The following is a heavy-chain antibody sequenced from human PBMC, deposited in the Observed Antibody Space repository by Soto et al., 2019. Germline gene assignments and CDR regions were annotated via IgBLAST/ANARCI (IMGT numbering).Heavy chain of an antibody. CDR3: ASLPATSDFDY. V-gene: IGHV4-4*02. CDR1: GGSISSSNW. D-gene: IGHD2-2*01. J-gene: IGHJ4*02. Sequence: QVQLQESGPGLVKPSGTLSLTCAVSGGSISSSNWWSWVRQPPGKGLEWIGEIYHRGSTNYNPSLQSRVTISVDKSTNQFSLKLSSVTAADTAVYYCASLPATSDFDYWGQGTLVTVSS. CDR2: IYHRGST.